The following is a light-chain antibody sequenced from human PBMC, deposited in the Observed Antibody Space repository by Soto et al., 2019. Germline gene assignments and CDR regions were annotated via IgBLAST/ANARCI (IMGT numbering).Light chain of an antibody. CDR1: SGHSSYA. CDR3: QTWGV. CDR2: VNSDGSH. Sequence: QPVLTQSPSASASLEASVKLTCTLSSGHSSYAIAWHQQQPEKGPRYLMKVNSDGSHNKGDGIPDRFSGSSSGAERYLTISSLQSEDEADYYCQTWGVFGTGTKLTVL. J-gene: IGLJ1*01. V-gene: IGLV4-69*01.